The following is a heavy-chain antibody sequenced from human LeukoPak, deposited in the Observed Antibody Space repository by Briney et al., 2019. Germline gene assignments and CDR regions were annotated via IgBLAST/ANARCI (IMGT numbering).Heavy chain of an antibody. CDR2: ISFDGSDK. Sequence: PGGSLRLSCAASGFTFSTFGMHWVRQAPGKGLEWAAAISFDGSDKHYADSVKGRFTISRDNSKKTLYLQMNSLGAEDTAVYYCAKDRVVFNRNYAYYFDYWGQGTLVTVSS. J-gene: IGHJ4*02. D-gene: IGHD1-7*01. V-gene: IGHV3-30*18. CDR3: AKDRVVFNRNYAYYFDY. CDR1: GFTFSTFG.